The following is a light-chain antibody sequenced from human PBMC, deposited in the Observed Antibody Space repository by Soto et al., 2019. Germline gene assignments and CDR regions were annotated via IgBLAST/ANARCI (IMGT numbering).Light chain of an antibody. V-gene: IGKV2-28*01. CDR1: QVLLYNNTYNY. J-gene: IGKJ5*01. Sequence: LVTQSPVRQPVTPGKTASLSCRSIQVLLYNNTYNYLDWYVQKPGQSPQLLIYFGSNRAPGVPDRFSGSGSGTDFTLKIYRVEAEDVGTYYCMQALQSLTFGQGTRLEIK. CDR3: MQALQSLT. CDR2: FGS.